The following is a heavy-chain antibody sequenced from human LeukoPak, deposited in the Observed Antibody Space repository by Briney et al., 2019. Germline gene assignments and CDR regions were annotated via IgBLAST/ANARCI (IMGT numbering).Heavy chain of an antibody. CDR2: IYYSGST. CDR3: ARFYDSSGYYYVRYFDY. Sequence: PSQTLSLTCTVSGGSLSSGDYYWRWLRQPPGTGLEWIGYIYYSGSTYYNPSLKSRVTISVDTSKNQFSLKLSSVTAADTAVYYCARFYDSSGYYYVRYFDYWGQGTLVTVSS. V-gene: IGHV4-30-4*01. J-gene: IGHJ4*02. D-gene: IGHD3-22*01. CDR1: GGSLSSGDYY.